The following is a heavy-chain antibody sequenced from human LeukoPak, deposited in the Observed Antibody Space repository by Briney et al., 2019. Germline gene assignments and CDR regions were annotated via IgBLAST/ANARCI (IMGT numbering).Heavy chain of an antibody. Sequence: PGGSLRLSCAAAGFTFRSHWMSWIRQAPGKGLEWVANTNQDGSDKQYVDSVKGRFTISRDSAKNSLYLQMDSLRAEDTGLYYCARDHVVDGLVFDYWGQGALVTVSS. J-gene: IGHJ4*02. CDR1: GFTFRSHW. D-gene: IGHD2-15*01. CDR2: TNQDGSDK. V-gene: IGHV3-7*01. CDR3: ARDHVVDGLVFDY.